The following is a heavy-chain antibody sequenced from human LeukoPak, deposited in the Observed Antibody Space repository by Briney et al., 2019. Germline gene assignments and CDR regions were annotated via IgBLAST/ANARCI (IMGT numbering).Heavy chain of an antibody. D-gene: IGHD3-3*01. CDR3: ARVSRPRLEWLLSPAAFDI. CDR2: INHSGST. CDR1: GGSFSGYY. Sequence: SETLSLTCAVYGGSFSGYYWSWIRQPPGKGLEWIGEINHSGSTNYNPSLKRRVTISVDTSKNQFSLKLSSVTAADTAVYYCARVSRPRLEWLLSPAAFDIWGQGTMVTVSS. J-gene: IGHJ3*02. V-gene: IGHV4-34*01.